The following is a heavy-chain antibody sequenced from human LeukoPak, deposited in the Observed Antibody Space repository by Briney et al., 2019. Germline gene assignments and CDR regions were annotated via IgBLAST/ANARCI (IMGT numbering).Heavy chain of an antibody. CDR3: ARGGGKLGYYYDSSGYYSPDY. V-gene: IGHV1-2*02. CDR2: INPNSDGT. D-gene: IGHD3-22*01. Sequence: ASVKVSCKASGYTFTGYYMQWVRQAPGQGLEWMGWINPNSDGTNYAQKFQGRVTMTRDTSITTAYMELSRLRSDDTAVYYCARGGGKLGYYYDSSGYYSPDYWGQGTPVTVSS. J-gene: IGHJ4*02. CDR1: GYTFTGYY.